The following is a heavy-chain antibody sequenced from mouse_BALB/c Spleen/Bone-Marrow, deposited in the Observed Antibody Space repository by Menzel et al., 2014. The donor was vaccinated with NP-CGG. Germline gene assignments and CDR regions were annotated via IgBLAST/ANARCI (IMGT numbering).Heavy chain of an antibody. V-gene: IGHV14-3*02. CDR3: AAYYRYLAWFAY. CDR2: IDPANGNT. D-gene: IGHD2-14*01. CDR1: GFNIKDTY. J-gene: IGHJ3*01. Sequence: VQLQQPGAELVKPGASVKLSCTASGFNIKDTYMHWVKQRPEQGLEWIGRIDPANGNTKYDPKFQGKATITADTSSNTACLQLSSLTSEDTAVYYCAAYYRYLAWFAYWGQGTLVTVSA.